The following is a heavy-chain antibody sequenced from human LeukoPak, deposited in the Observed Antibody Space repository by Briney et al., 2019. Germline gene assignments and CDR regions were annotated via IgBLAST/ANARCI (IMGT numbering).Heavy chain of an antibody. Sequence: GGSLRLSCTASGFTFSNYAMHWVRQAPGKGLEWVAVMSYDGSNKYYADSVKGRLTISRDNSKNSLYLQMNSLRAEDTALYYCAKDYCGGDCYSGWYFDLWGRGTLVTVSS. V-gene: IGHV3-30*04. CDR3: AKDYCGGDCYSGWYFDL. CDR2: MSYDGSNK. D-gene: IGHD2-21*02. CDR1: GFTFSNYA. J-gene: IGHJ2*01.